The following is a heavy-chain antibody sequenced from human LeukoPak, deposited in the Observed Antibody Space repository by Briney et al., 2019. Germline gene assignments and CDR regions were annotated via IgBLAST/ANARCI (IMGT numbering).Heavy chain of an antibody. D-gene: IGHD3-10*01. CDR1: GYSFTGHY. Sequence: ASVKVSCKASGYSFTGHYMHWVRQAPGQGLEWMGWINPKSGGTNYAQKFQGRVTMTRDTSISTANMDMSSLRSDDTAVYYCARNLWFGESSDAFDMWGQGTMVTVSS. CDR3: ARNLWFGESSDAFDM. J-gene: IGHJ3*02. V-gene: IGHV1-2*02. CDR2: INPKSGGT.